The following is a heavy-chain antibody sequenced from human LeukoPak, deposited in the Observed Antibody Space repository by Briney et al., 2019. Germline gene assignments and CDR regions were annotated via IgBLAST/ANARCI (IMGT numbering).Heavy chain of an antibody. J-gene: IGHJ6*04. CDR1: GFTFSTYS. CDR2: ISGTSTYI. V-gene: IGHV3-21*01. CDR3: ARVPGDV. Sequence: PGGSLRLSCAASGFTFSTYSLNWVRQAPGKGLEWVSSISGTSTYIYYGDSVKGRFTISRDNAKSSLYLQMNSLRAEDTGVYYCARVPGDVWGKGTTVTVSS.